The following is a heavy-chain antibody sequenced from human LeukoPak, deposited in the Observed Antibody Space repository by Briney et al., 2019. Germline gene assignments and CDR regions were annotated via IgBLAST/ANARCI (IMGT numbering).Heavy chain of an antibody. J-gene: IGHJ3*02. V-gene: IGHV1-8*03. CDR2: MNPNSGNT. Sequence: GASVKVSCKASGYTFTSYDINWVRQSTGQGLEWMGWMNPNSGNTGYAQKFQGRVTITRNTSISTAYMELSSLRSEDTAVYYCARVAARVDAFDIWGQGTMVTVSS. CDR3: ARVAARVDAFDI. D-gene: IGHD6-6*01. CDR1: GYTFTSYD.